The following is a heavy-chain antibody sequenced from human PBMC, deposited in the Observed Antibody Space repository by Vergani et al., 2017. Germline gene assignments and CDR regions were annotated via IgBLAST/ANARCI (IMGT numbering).Heavy chain of an antibody. CDR1: GFTFSSYA. CDR3: ARAYYGSGSYLPSPVGY. V-gene: IGHV3-30-3*01. J-gene: IGHJ4*02. Sequence: QVQLVESGGGVVQPGRSLRLSCAASGFTFSSYAMHWVRQAPGKGLEWVAVISYDGSNKYYADSVKGRFTISRDNSKNTLYLQMNRLSAEDTAVYYCARAYYGSGSYLPSPVGYWGQGTLVTVSS. CDR2: ISYDGSNK. D-gene: IGHD3-10*01.